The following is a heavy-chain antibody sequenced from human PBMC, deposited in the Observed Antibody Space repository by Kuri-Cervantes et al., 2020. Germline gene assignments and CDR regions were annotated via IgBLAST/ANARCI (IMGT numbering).Heavy chain of an antibody. Sequence: GGSLRLSCAASGFTFSSYEMNWVRQAPGKGLEWVSYISSSGSTIYYADSVKGRFTISRDNAKNSLYLQMNSLRAEDTAVYYCASTTQYSSSWHYYYYYGMDVWGQGTTVTVSS. J-gene: IGHJ6*02. D-gene: IGHD6-13*01. CDR1: GFTFSSYE. V-gene: IGHV3-48*03. CDR3: ASTTQYSSSWHYYYYYGMDV. CDR2: ISSSGSTI.